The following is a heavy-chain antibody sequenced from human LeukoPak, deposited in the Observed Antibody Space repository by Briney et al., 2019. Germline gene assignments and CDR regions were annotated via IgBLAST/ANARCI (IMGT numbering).Heavy chain of an antibody. V-gene: IGHV4-39*01. Sequence: SETLSLTCTVSGGSISGTTYYWGWIRQPPGKGLEWIGSIYYTGGTYYNPSLKTRVTISVDTSKNQFSLNLTSVTAADTAVYFCARHPNQPSNTRGTLFDPRGQGILVTVSS. D-gene: IGHD2-2*01. CDR3: ARHPNQPSNTRGTLFDP. CDR2: IYYTGGT. J-gene: IGHJ5*02. CDR1: GGSISGTTYY.